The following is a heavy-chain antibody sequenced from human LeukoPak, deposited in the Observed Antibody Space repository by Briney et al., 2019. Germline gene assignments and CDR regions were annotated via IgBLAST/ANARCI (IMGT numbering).Heavy chain of an antibody. D-gene: IGHD3-9*01. CDR1: GFTFSSYS. V-gene: IGHV3-48*02. CDR3: ARDAYYDILTGYYDDAFDI. J-gene: IGHJ3*02. CDR2: ISSSSSTI. Sequence: GGSLRLSCAASGFTFSSYSMNWVRQAPGKGLEWVSYISSSSSTIYYADSVKGRFTISRDNAKNSLYLQMNSLRDENTAVYYCARDAYYDILTGYYDDAFDIWGQGTMVTVSS.